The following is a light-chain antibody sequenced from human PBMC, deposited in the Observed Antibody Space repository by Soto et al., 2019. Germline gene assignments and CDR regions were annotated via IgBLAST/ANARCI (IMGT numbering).Light chain of an antibody. CDR3: QSYDSSNPVV. J-gene: IGLJ2*01. CDR1: SGSIASNY. CDR2: EDN. Sequence: NFMLTQPHSVSESPGKTVTISCTGSSGSIASNYVQWYQQRPGSAPTTVIYEDNQRPSGVPYRFSGSIDSSSNSASLTISGLKTEDEADYYCQSYDSSNPVVFGGGTQLTVL. V-gene: IGLV6-57*02.